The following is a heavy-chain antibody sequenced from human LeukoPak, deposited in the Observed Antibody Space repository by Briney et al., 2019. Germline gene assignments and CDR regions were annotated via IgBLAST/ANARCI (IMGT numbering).Heavy chain of an antibody. CDR2: INSDGTST. V-gene: IGHV3-74*01. CDR1: GFTFSSHW. Sequence: GGSLRLSCAASGFTFSSHWMHWVRQAPGKGLVWVSRINSDGTSTTYADSVKGRFTISRDNAKNTLYLQMNSLRAEDTAVYYCAREGSPYSMDVWGQGTTVTVSS. J-gene: IGHJ6*02. CDR3: AREGSPYSMDV.